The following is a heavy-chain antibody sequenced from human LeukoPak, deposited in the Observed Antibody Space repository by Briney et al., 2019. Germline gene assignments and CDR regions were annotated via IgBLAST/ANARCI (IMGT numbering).Heavy chain of an antibody. Sequence: GGSLRLSCVASGFTFSSYWMTWVRQAPGKGLEWVANMRQDGNEKYYVDSVRGRFTISRDNAKNTLNLQMNSLRAEDTAVYYCTANYNYWGQGTLVTVSS. D-gene: IGHD3-10*01. V-gene: IGHV3-7*01. CDR3: TANYNY. J-gene: IGHJ4*02. CDR1: GFTFSSYW. CDR2: MRQDGNEK.